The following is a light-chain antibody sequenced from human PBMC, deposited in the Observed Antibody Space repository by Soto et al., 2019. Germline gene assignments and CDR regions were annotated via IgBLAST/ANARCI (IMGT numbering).Light chain of an antibody. CDR1: QSISSW. V-gene: IGKV1-5*01. CDR3: QQYKSYST. Sequence: DIQMTQSPSTLSASVGDRVTITCRASQSISSWLAWYQQKPGKAPKLLISNASTLESGVPSRLSGSGSGTEFTLTISSMQPDDFATYYCQQYKSYSTFGQGTKVEIK. CDR2: NAS. J-gene: IGKJ1*01.